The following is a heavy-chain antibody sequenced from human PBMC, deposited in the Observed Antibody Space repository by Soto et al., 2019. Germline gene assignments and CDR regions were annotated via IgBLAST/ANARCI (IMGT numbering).Heavy chain of an antibody. CDR3: TTEVDYYDSSGYYRYYFDY. CDR2: IKSKTDGGTT. Sequence: GGSLRLSCAASGFTFSNAWMMWVRQAPGKGLEWVGRIKSKTDGGTTDYAAPVKGRFTISRDDSKNTLYLQMNSLKTEDTAVYYCTTEVDYYDSSGYYRYYFDYWGQGTLVTVSS. CDR1: GFTFSNAW. D-gene: IGHD3-22*01. V-gene: IGHV3-15*01. J-gene: IGHJ4*02.